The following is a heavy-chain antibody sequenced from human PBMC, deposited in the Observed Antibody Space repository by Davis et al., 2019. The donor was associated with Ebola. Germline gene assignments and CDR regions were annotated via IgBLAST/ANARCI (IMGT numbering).Heavy chain of an antibody. CDR3: VRDTIEGATTFDY. D-gene: IGHD1-26*01. Sequence: SLKISCAASGFTFDDYAMHWVRQAPGKGLEWVSGISWNSGSIGYADSVKGRFTISRDNARNTLYLQMDSLRAEDTAVYYCVRDTIEGATTFDYWGQGILVTVSS. V-gene: IGHV3-9*01. CDR2: ISWNSGSI. J-gene: IGHJ4*02. CDR1: GFTFDDYA.